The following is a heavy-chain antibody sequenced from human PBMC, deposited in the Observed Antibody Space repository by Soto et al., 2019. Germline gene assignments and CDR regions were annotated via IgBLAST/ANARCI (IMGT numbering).Heavy chain of an antibody. V-gene: IGHV4-59*01. Sequence: PSEPLSLTCTVSGAPITINYWSWIRQAPGKGLEWIGYIYYSGSTTYNPSLKSRVTMSADTSKDQFSLKLNSVTAADTAVYYCAREAAGHYDPWGQGTLVTVSS. CDR3: AREAAGHYDP. CDR2: IYYSGST. D-gene: IGHD6-13*01. CDR1: GAPITINY. J-gene: IGHJ5*02.